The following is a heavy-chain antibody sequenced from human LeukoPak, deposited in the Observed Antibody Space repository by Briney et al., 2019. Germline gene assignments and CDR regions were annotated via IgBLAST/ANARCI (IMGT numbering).Heavy chain of an antibody. CDR2: IRSKAYGGTT. CDR1: GFTFGDYA. CDR3: TRVQWLVIYYYYMDV. D-gene: IGHD6-19*01. Sequence: GGSLRLSCTASGFTFGDYAMSWFRQAPGKGLEWVGFIRSKAYGGTTEYAASVKGRFTISRDDSKSIAYLQMNSLKTEDTAVYYCTRVQWLVIYYYYMDVWGKGTTVTVS. J-gene: IGHJ6*03. V-gene: IGHV3-49*03.